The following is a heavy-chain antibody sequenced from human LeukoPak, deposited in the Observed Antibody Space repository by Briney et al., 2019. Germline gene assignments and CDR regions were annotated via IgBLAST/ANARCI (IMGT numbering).Heavy chain of an antibody. CDR1: GYMFTSYW. D-gene: IGHD3-22*01. CDR2: IDPSDSFT. Sequence: GESLRISSKGSGYMFTSYWITWVGQMPGKGREWMGRIDPSDSFTNYSPSFQGNVTISADKSINTSYLQWSSLKASDNAMYYCARFAPAYFSDSSGYSEYFQHWGQGTLVTVSS. J-gene: IGHJ1*01. CDR3: ARFAPAYFSDSSGYSEYFQH. V-gene: IGHV5-10-1*01.